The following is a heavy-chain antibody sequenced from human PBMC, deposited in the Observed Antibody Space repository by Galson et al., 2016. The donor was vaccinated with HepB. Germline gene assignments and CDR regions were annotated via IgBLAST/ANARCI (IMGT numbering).Heavy chain of an antibody. CDR3: VRDHSRVGDLQAFDV. Sequence: LSLTCSVSGVSITNAGYYWTWIRQHPGKGLEYIAYINYSGSTYYNPSLESRGSVSLDTSRNQFFLRLRSVTAADTAVYYCVRDHSRVGDLQAFDVWGQGTMVTVSP. CDR1: GVSITNAGYY. V-gene: IGHV4-31*03. CDR2: INYSGST. D-gene: IGHD3-16*01. J-gene: IGHJ3*01.